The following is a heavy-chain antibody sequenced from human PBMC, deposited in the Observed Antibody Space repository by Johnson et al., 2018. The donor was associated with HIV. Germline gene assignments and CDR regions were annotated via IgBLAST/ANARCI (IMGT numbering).Heavy chain of an antibody. CDR3: AKDRDLNYDFWSGSDDAFDI. CDR1: GFTFRSYG. D-gene: IGHD3-3*01. CDR2: ISDDGSNK. V-gene: IGHV3-30*18. J-gene: IGHJ3*02. Sequence: QVHLVESGGGVVQPGRSLRLSCAASGFTFRSYGMHWVRQAPGKGLEWVAVISDDGSNKYYADSVKGRFTISRDNSKNTLYLQMNRLRAEDTAVYYCAKDRDLNYDFWSGSDDAFDIWGQGTMVTVSS.